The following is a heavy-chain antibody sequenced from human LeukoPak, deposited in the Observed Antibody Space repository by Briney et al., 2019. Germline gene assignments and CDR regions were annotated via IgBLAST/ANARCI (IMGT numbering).Heavy chain of an antibody. V-gene: IGHV4-59*01. J-gene: IGHJ4*02. CDR3: VSSRYSSSWFDY. CDR2: IYYSGST. CDR1: GGSISSYY. Sequence: SETQSLTCTVSGGSISSYYWSWIRQPPGKGLEWIGYIYYSGSTNYNPSLKSRVTISVDTSKNQFSLKLSSVTAADTAVYYCVSSRYSSSWFDYWGQGTLVTVSS. D-gene: IGHD6-13*01.